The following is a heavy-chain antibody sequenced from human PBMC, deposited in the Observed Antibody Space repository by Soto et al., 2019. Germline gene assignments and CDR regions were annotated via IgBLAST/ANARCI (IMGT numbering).Heavy chain of an antibody. Sequence: VQLVESGGGLVQPGGSLTISCAGSGFTFSAFWMSWVRQAPGRGLEWVANIKQDGSEKYYVDYVKGRFTISRDNAKNALFLQMNSLRAEDTAVYYCASRPSEVRYFGVFDYWGRGTLVTVSS. J-gene: IGHJ4*02. D-gene: IGHD3-10*01. CDR3: ASRPSEVRYFGVFDY. V-gene: IGHV3-7*03. CDR2: IKQDGSEK. CDR1: GFTFSAFW.